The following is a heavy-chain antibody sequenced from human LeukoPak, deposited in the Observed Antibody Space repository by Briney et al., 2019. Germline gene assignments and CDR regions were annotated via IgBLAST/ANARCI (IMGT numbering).Heavy chain of an antibody. D-gene: IGHD5-18*01. Sequence: SETLSLTCTVSGGSISSYYWSWIRQPPGKGLEWIGYIYYSGSTDYNPSLKSRVTISVDTSKNQFSLKLSSVTAADTAVYYCARVRGQLWAVGYFDYWGQGTLVTVSS. J-gene: IGHJ4*02. CDR1: GGSISSYY. CDR2: IYYSGST. CDR3: ARVRGQLWAVGYFDY. V-gene: IGHV4-59*01.